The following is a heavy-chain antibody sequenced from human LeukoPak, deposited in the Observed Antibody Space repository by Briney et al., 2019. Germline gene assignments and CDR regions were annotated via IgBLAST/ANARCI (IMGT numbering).Heavy chain of an antibody. Sequence: PGGSLRLSCAASGFTFSSYSMNWVRQAPGKGLEWVSSISSSSSYIYYADSVKGRFTISRDNAKNSPYLQMNSLRAEDTAVYYCAREPATVTTGRRQRYYYYYMDVWGKGTTVTISS. CDR3: AREPATVTTGRRQRYYYYYMDV. V-gene: IGHV3-21*01. J-gene: IGHJ6*03. CDR1: GFTFSSYS. CDR2: ISSSSSYI. D-gene: IGHD4-17*01.